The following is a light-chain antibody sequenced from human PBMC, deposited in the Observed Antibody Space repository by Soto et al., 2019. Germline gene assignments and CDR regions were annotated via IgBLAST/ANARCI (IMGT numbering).Light chain of an antibody. CDR1: QSVSSNY. J-gene: IGKJ1*01. CDR3: QQYGSTPWT. Sequence: EIVLTQSPGTLSLSPGERATVSCRASQSVSSNYLAWYQQKPGQTPRLLIYGVSSRATGIPDRFSGSGSGADFTLTISRLEPEDFAVYYCQQYGSTPWTFGHGTKVEI. CDR2: GVS. V-gene: IGKV3-20*01.